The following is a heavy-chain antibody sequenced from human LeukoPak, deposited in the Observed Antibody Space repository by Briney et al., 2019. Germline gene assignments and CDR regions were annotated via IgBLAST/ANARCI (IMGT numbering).Heavy chain of an antibody. D-gene: IGHD3-22*01. CDR1: GGSISSYY. J-gene: IGHJ5*02. CDR3: ARGRSYYDSSGYYYPNWFDP. Sequence: SETLSLTCTVSGGSISSYYWSWIRQPPGKGLEWIGYIYYGGSTDYNPSLKSRVTISVDTSKNQFSLKLSSVTAADTAVYYCARGRSYYDSSGYYYPNWFDPWGQGTLVTVSS. CDR2: IYYGGST. V-gene: IGHV4-59*12.